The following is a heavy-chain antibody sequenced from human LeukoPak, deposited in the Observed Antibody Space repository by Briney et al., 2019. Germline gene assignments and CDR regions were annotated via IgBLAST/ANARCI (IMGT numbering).Heavy chain of an antibody. CDR1: GFTFSSYW. J-gene: IGHJ6*02. D-gene: IGHD5-12*01. CDR2: IKQDGSEK. CDR3: ARSESGNKIPYYYYGMDV. Sequence: GGSLRLSCAASGFTFSSYWMSWVRQAPGKGLEWVANIKQDGSEKYYVDSVKGRFTISRDNAKNSLYLQMNSLRAEDTAVYYCARSESGNKIPYYYYGMDVWGQGTTVTVSS. V-gene: IGHV3-7*01.